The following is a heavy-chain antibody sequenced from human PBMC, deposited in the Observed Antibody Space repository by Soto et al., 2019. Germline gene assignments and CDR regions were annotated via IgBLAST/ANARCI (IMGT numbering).Heavy chain of an antibody. V-gene: IGHV3-49*03. CDR3: TRDRGLGYCTNGVCLPDQTPQNW. CDR2: IRSKAYGGTT. J-gene: IGHJ4*02. D-gene: IGHD2-8*01. CDR1: GFTFGDYA. Sequence: GGSLRLSCTASGFTFGDYAMSWFRQAPGKGLEWVGFIRSKAYGGTTEYAASVKGRFTISRDDSKSIAYLQMNSLKTEDTAVYYCTRDRGLGYCTNGVCLPDQTPQNWWGQGTLVTVSS.